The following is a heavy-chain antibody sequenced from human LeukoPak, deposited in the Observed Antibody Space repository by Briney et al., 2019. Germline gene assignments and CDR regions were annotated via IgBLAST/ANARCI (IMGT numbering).Heavy chain of an antibody. J-gene: IGHJ5*02. D-gene: IGHD3-22*01. CDR3: ARDYYDSSGYWYWFDP. CDR2: IYYSGST. V-gene: IGHV4-59*01. Sequence: PSETLSLTCTVSGGSISSYYWSWIWQPPGKGLEWIGYIYYSGSTNYNPSLKSRVTISVDTSKYQFSLKLSSVTAADTAVYYCARDYYDSSGYWYWFDPWGQGTLVTVSS. CDR1: GGSISSYY.